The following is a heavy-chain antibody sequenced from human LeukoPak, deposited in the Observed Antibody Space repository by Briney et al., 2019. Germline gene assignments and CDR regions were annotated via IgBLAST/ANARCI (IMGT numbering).Heavy chain of an antibody. D-gene: IGHD3-10*01. V-gene: IGHV3-21*01. CDR2: ISSSSSYI. Sequence: PGGSLRLSCAASGFTFSSYSMNWVRQAPGKGLEWVSSISSSSSYIYYADSVKGRFTTSRDNAKNSLYLQMNSLRAEDTAVYYCVRDDGYGSGSFDFWGQGTLVTVSS. J-gene: IGHJ4*02. CDR1: GFTFSSYS. CDR3: VRDDGYGSGSFDF.